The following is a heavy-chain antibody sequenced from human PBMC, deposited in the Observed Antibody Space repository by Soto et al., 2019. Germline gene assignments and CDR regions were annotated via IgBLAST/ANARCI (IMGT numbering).Heavy chain of an antibody. D-gene: IGHD3-10*01. CDR2: ISSGGDST. V-gene: IGHV3-23*04. CDR1: GFTFSIYA. J-gene: IGHJ4*02. CDR3: AKAMARGVIIDC. Sequence: EVQLVESGGGLVQPGGSLRLSCAASGFTFSIYAMTWVRQAPGKGLEWVSGISSGGDSTYYTDSVKGRFTISRDNSKNTVYLQMNSLRAEDTAVYYCAKAMARGVIIDCWGQGTLVTVSS.